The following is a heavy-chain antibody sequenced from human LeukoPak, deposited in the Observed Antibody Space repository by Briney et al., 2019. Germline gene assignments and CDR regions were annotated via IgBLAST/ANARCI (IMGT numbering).Heavy chain of an antibody. Sequence: GGSLRLSCAASGFTFSSYAMSWVRQAPGKGLEWVSAISGSGGSTYYADSVKGRFTISRDNSKNTLYLQMNSLRDEDTAVYYCAREQGRGSTWYPEYFQPWGQGTLVIVSS. CDR3: AREQGRGSTWYPEYFQP. V-gene: IGHV3-23*01. J-gene: IGHJ1*01. CDR1: GFTFSSYA. D-gene: IGHD6-13*01. CDR2: ISGSGGST.